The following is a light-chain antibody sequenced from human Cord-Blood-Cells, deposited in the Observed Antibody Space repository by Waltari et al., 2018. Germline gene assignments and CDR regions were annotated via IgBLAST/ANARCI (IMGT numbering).Light chain of an antibody. Sequence: SSELTQPPSVSVSPGQTAGITCPGAALPKQYANWYQQKPGQAPVLVIYKDSERPSGIPERFSGSSSGTTVTLTISGVQAEDEADYYCQSADSSGTYVVFGGGTKLTVL. CDR3: QSADSSGTYVV. J-gene: IGLJ2*01. V-gene: IGLV3-25*03. CDR1: ALPKQY. CDR2: KDS.